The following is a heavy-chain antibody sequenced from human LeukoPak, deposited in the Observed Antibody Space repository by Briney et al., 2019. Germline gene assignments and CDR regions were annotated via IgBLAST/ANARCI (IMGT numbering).Heavy chain of an antibody. CDR1: GFTVSSNY. D-gene: IGHD6-13*01. V-gene: IGHV3-66*01. CDR3: ARDPDLGIAAAGEYFQH. CDR2: IYSGGST. J-gene: IGHJ1*01. Sequence: GGSLRLSCAASGFTVSSNYMSWVRQAPGKGLEWVSVIYSGGSTNYADSVKGRFTISRDSSKNTLYLQMNSLRAEDTAVYYCARDPDLGIAAAGEYFQHWGQGTLVTVSS.